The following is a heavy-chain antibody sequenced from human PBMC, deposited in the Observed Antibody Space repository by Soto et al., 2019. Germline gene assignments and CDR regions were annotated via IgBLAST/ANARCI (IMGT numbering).Heavy chain of an antibody. Sequence: SETLSLTCTVSGGSISSSSYYWGWIRQPPGKGLEWIGSIYYSGSTYYNPSLKSRVTISVDTSKNQFSLKLSSVTAADTAVYYCARDYDSSGYYWGQVTLVTVSS. J-gene: IGHJ4*02. D-gene: IGHD3-22*01. CDR2: IYYSGST. CDR1: GGSISSSSYY. CDR3: ARDYDSSGYY. V-gene: IGHV4-39*01.